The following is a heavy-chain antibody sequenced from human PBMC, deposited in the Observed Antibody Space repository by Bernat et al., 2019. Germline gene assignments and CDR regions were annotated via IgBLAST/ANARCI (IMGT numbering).Heavy chain of an antibody. Sequence: QVQLPESGPGLVKPSETLSLTCTVAGCSISSYYWRWIRQPPGKGLEWIGYIYYSGSTNYNPSLKSRVTISVDTSKNQFSLKLSSVTAADTAVYYCAGTIAVAADYYYGMDVWGQGTTVTVSS. V-gene: IGHV4-59*01. D-gene: IGHD6-19*01. J-gene: IGHJ6*02. CDR1: GCSISSYY. CDR2: IYYSGST. CDR3: AGTIAVAADYYYGMDV.